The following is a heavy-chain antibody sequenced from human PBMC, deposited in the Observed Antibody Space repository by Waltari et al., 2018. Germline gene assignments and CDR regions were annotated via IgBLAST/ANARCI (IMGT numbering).Heavy chain of an antibody. V-gene: IGHV4-39*01. Sequence: QLQLQESGPGLVKPSETLSLTCTVSGGSISSSRYYWGCIRQSPGKGLEWIRSIYYSGSTYYNPTLKSRVTISGDTSKNQFSLKLSSVTAADTAVYYCARHWKRSGYRFDPWGQGTLVTVSS. J-gene: IGHJ5*02. CDR2: IYYSGST. CDR1: GGSISSSRYY. D-gene: IGHD5-12*01. CDR3: ARHWKRSGYRFDP.